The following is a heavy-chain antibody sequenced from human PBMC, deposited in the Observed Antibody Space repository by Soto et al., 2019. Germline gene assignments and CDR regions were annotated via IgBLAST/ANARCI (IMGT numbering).Heavy chain of an antibody. D-gene: IGHD2-2*03. Sequence: PGESLKISCKGSGYSFTSYWIGWVRQMPGKGLEWMGIIYPGDSDTRYSPSFQGQVTISADKSISTAYLQWSSLRASDTAMYYCARGGEDPMDVGAFDIWGQGTMVTVSS. CDR3: ARGGEDPMDVGAFDI. CDR1: GYSFTSYW. V-gene: IGHV5-51*01. J-gene: IGHJ3*02. CDR2: IYPGDSDT.